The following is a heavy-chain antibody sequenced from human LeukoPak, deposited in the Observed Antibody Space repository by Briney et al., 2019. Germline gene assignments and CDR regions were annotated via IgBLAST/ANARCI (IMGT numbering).Heavy chain of an antibody. V-gene: IGHV3-23*01. CDR2: ISGSAGST. D-gene: IGHD4-23*01. J-gene: IGHJ4*02. CDR1: GFTFTNYA. Sequence: GGSLRLSCAVSGFTFTNYAMSWVRQAPGKGLEWVSAISGSAGSTYHADSVKGRFTISRDNSKNTLYLQMNSLRAEDTAIYYCAKDPTTVVTPYYFDYWGQGTLVTVSS. CDR3: AKDPTTVVTPYYFDY.